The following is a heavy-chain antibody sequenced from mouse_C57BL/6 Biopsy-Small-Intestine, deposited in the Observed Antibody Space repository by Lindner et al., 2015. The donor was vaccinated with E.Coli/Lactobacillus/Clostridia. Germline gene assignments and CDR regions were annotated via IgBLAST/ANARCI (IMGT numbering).Heavy chain of an antibody. Sequence: VQLQESGAELVRPGASVKLSCTASGFNIKDDYMHWVKQRPEQGLEWIGWIDPENGDTEYASKFQGKATITADTSSNTAYLQLSSLTSEDTAVYYCTRKYYGSSYPYYAMDYWGQGTSVTVSS. V-gene: IGHV14-4*01. CDR3: TRKYYGSSYPYYAMDY. CDR2: IDPENGDT. J-gene: IGHJ4*01. CDR1: GFNIKDDY. D-gene: IGHD1-1*01.